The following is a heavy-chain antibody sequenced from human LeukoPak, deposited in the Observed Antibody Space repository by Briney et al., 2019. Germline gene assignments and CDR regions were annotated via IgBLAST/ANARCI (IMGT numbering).Heavy chain of an antibody. CDR2: FSDSGGSA. CDR1: GFTFSNYA. Sequence: GGSLRLSCAASGFTFSNYAMSWVRQAPGKGLEWVSGFSDSGGSAYYTDSVKGRFTISRDNSKNTLYLQMNTLRADDTAVYYCAKEAGYSGYDYPDYWGQGTLVTVSS. CDR3: AKEAGYSGYDYPDY. J-gene: IGHJ4*02. D-gene: IGHD5-12*01. V-gene: IGHV3-23*01.